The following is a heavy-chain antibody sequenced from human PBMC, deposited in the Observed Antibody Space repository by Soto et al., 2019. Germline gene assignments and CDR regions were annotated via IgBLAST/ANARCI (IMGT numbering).Heavy chain of an antibody. CDR2: IFHGGST. Sequence: SETLSLTCTVSGGSISREDSSWGWIRKPPGKGLEWIGNIFHGGSTNYNPSLESRVTLSVDTSKNQFSLKLRSVTAADTAVYYCARCLEKYASSSGFDYWGQGALVTVSS. J-gene: IGHJ4*02. CDR1: GGSISREDSS. V-gene: IGHV4-39*01. D-gene: IGHD6-6*01. CDR3: ARCLEKYASSSGFDY.